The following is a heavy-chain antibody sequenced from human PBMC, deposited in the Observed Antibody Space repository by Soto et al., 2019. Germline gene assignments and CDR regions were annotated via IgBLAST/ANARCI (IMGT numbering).Heavy chain of an antibody. Sequence: QVQLVESGGGLVKPGGSLRLSCAASGFTFSDYYMSWIRQAPGKGLEWVSWITSSGDYTNYAESVKGRFTISRDNAKNSLYLQMNSLRAEDTAVYYCAREAARPDYWGLGTLVAVSS. J-gene: IGHJ4*02. CDR3: AREAARPDY. CDR2: ITSSGDYT. CDR1: GFTFSDYY. D-gene: IGHD6-6*01. V-gene: IGHV3-11*06.